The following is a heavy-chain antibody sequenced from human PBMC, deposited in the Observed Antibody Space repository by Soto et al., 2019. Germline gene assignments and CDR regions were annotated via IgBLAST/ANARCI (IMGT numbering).Heavy chain of an antibody. V-gene: IGHV5-51*01. D-gene: IGHD3-22*01. CDR3: ARPPRYYDSSCREAFDI. Sequence: PGESLKISCKGSGYSFTSYWIGWVRQMPGKGLEWMGIIYPGDSDTRYSPSFQGQVTISADKSISTAYLQWSSLKASDTAMYYCARPPRYYDSSCREAFDIWGQGTMVTVSS. J-gene: IGHJ3*02. CDR1: GYSFTSYW. CDR2: IYPGDSDT.